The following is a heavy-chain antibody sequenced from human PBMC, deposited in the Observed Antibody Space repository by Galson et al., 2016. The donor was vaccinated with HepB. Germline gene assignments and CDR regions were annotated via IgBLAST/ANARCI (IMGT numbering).Heavy chain of an antibody. J-gene: IGHJ3*02. CDR3: ARLYKYVWGSYRYLDAFDI. D-gene: IGHD3-16*02. V-gene: IGHV4-39*01. CDR1: GGSISSSSYY. Sequence: SETLSLTCTVSGGSISSSSYYWGWIRQPPGKGLEWIGSIYYSGSTYYNPSLKSRVTISVDTSKNQFSLNLSSVTAADTAVYYCARLYKYVWGSYRYLDAFDIWGQGTMVTVSS. CDR2: IYYSGST.